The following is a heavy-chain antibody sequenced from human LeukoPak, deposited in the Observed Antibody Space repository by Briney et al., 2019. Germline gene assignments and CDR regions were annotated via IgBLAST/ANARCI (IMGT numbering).Heavy chain of an antibody. CDR1: GGSFSGYY. CDR3: ARGVVQLERLGGWRWFDP. CDR2: INHSGST. J-gene: IGHJ5*02. V-gene: IGHV4-34*01. D-gene: IGHD1-1*01. Sequence: SETLSLTCAVYGGSFSGYYWSWLRQPPGKGLEWIGEINHSGSTNYNPPLKSRVTISVDTSKNQFSLKLSSVTAADTAVYYCARGVVQLERLGGWRWFDPWGQGTLVTVSS.